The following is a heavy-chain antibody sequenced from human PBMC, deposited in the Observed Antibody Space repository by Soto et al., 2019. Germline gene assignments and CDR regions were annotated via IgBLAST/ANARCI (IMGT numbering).Heavy chain of an antibody. D-gene: IGHD2-21*01. CDR3: ARDDCGGSRCSYYYGMDV. CDR1: GGSISSGDSF. J-gene: IGHJ6*02. V-gene: IGHV4-30-4*01. Sequence: SETLSLTCSVSGGSISSGDSFWSWIRQPPGKGLEWIGYIYYTGSTFYNPSLQSRVSISVDTSKNQFSLRLSSVTAADTAVYYCARDDCGGSRCSYYYGMDVWGQGTTVTVSS. CDR2: IYYTGST.